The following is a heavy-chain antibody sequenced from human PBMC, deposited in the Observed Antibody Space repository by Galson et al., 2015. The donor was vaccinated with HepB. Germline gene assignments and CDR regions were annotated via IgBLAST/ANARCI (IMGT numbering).Heavy chain of an antibody. CDR3: ARDRLSGEYQLLIDAFDI. D-gene: IGHD2-2*01. J-gene: IGHJ3*02. V-gene: IGHV3-21*01. CDR1: GFTFSSYS. Sequence: SLRLSCAASGFTFSSYSMNWVRQAPGKGLEWVSSISSSSSYIYYADSVKGRFTISRDNAKNSLYLQMNSLRAEDTAVYYCARDRLSGEYQLLIDAFDIWGQGTMVTVSS. CDR2: ISSSSSYI.